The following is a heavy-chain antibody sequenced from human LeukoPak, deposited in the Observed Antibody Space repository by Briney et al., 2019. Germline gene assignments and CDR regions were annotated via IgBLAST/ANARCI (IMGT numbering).Heavy chain of an antibody. CDR1: GGSISGYF. CDR3: VRSKSGAYGWFDP. D-gene: IGHD2-15*01. J-gene: IGHJ5*02. Sequence: SGTLSLTCTVSGGSISGYFWTWIRQPPGKGLEWIGYIYYTGNTNYNPSLKSRVTISIDTSKNHFSLNVNSVTAADAAMYYCVRSKSGAYGWFDPWGPGTLVTVSS. V-gene: IGHV4-59*01. CDR2: IYYTGNT.